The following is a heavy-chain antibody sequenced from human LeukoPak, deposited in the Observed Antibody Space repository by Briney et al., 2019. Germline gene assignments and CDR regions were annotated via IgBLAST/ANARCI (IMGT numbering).Heavy chain of an antibody. CDR1: GYTFTGYY. CDR3: ARGARDHYDSSGYYTY. Sequence: ASVKVSCKASGYTFTGYYMHWVRQAPGQGLEWMGRINPNSGGTNYAQKFQGRVTMTRDTSISTAYMELSRLRSDDTAVYYCARGARDHYDSSGYYTYWGQGTLVTVSS. D-gene: IGHD3-22*01. J-gene: IGHJ4*02. CDR2: INPNSGGT. V-gene: IGHV1-2*06.